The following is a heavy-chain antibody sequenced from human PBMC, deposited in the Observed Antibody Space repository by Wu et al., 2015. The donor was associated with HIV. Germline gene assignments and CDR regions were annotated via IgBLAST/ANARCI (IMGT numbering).Heavy chain of an antibody. CDR1: GYTFSDYY. D-gene: IGHD3-22*01. Sequence: QVQLVQSGAEVKRPGASVKVSCKASGYTFSDYYVHWVRQAPGQGLDWMGWINPKSGGTAYAQKFQGRVTMTRDSSVSTAYMELSSLRSDDTAVYYCARDSPHYYDSSGFDYWGQGTLVTVSS. CDR2: INPKSGGT. V-gene: IGHV1-2*02. CDR3: ARDSPHYYDSSGFDY. J-gene: IGHJ4*02.